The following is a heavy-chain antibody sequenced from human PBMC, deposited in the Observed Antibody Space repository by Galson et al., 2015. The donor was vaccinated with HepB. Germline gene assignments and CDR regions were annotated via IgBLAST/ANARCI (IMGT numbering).Heavy chain of an antibody. Sequence: SLRLSCAASGFTFNDYAMHWVRQAPGKGLEWVSGISGGIHYADSVKGRFTIYRDNAKNSLYLQMKSLGTEDTALYYCAKDLRFLEGGEGVFDIWGQGTMVTVSS. CDR1: GFTFNDYA. CDR2: ISGGI. D-gene: IGHD3-3*01. CDR3: AKDLRFLEGGEGVFDI. J-gene: IGHJ3*02. V-gene: IGHV3-9*01.